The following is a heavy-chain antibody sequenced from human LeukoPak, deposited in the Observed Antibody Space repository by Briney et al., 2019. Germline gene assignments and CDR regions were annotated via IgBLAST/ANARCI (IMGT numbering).Heavy chain of an antibody. CDR1: GGSISSYC. D-gene: IGHD3-22*01. CDR3: ARGVRINYYYSSGPSCYFDY. CDR2: FYSSGST. V-gene: IGHV4-59*01. J-gene: IGHJ4*02. Sequence: SETLSLTCTVSGGSISSYCWSWIRQSPGRGLEWIGYFYSSGSTNYNPSLKSRVTISVDTSKNQFSLKLSSVTAADTAVYYWARGVRINYYYSSGPSCYFDYWGQGTLVTVSS.